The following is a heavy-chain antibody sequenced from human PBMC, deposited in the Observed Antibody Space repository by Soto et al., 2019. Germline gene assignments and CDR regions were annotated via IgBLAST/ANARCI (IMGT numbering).Heavy chain of an antibody. CDR3: ARDTREITRVRGVIPDYQYHLDV. Sequence: SVKVSCKASGGTFSNYPISWVRQAPGQGLEWMGGIIPKFGSPNYAQKFQGRVTITADESTSTAYMELSSLRSDDTAVFYCARDTREITRVRGVIPDYQYHLDVWGQGTTVTVSS. J-gene: IGHJ6*02. CDR2: IIPKFGSP. V-gene: IGHV1-69*13. CDR1: GGTFSNYP. D-gene: IGHD3-10*01.